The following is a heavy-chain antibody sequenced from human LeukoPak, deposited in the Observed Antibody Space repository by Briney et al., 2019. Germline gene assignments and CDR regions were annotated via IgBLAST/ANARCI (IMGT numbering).Heavy chain of an antibody. J-gene: IGHJ4*02. V-gene: IGHV4-4*07. CDR1: GGSISSYY. D-gene: IGHD3-22*01. CDR2: IYTSGST. Sequence: PSETLSLTCTVSGGSISSYYWSWIRQPAGKGLEWIGRIYTSGSTNYNPSLKSRVTMSVDTSKNQFSLKLSSVTAADTAVYYCATSDYYDSSGLPDYWGQGTLVTVSS. CDR3: ATSDYYDSSGLPDY.